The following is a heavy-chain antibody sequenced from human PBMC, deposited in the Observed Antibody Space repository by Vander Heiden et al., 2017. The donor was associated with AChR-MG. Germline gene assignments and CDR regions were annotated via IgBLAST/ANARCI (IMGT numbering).Heavy chain of an antibody. V-gene: IGHV1-2*02. D-gene: IGHD6-13*01. J-gene: IGHJ4*02. CDR3: AREGGDPSIAAAGFDY. Sequence: QVQLVQSGAAVKQPGASVQVSCKASGYTFTGYYMHWVRQAPGQGLEWMGWVNPNSGGTNYAQKFQGRVTMTRDTSISTAYMELSRLRSDDTAVYYCAREGGDPSIAAAGFDYWGQGTLVTVSS. CDR1: GYTFTGYY. CDR2: VNPNSGGT.